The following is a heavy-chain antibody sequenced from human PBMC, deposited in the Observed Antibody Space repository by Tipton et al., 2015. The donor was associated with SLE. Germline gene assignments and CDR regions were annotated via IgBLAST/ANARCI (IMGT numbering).Heavy chain of an antibody. D-gene: IGHD1-14*01. Sequence: GLVKPSETLSLTCTVSGGSISGYYWSWIRQSPGKGLEWIGYIYYSGSTNYNPSLKSRVTISVDTSKNQLSLKVNSVTAADTAVYYCARLSGNYYFYMDVWGKGTTVTVSS. CDR1: GGSISGYY. CDR3: ARLSGNYYFYMDV. J-gene: IGHJ6*03. V-gene: IGHV4-59*01. CDR2: IYYSGST.